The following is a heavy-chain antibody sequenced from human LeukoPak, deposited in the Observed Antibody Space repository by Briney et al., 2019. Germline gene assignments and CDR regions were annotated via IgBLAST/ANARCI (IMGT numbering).Heavy chain of an antibody. J-gene: IGHJ6*04. Sequence: PGGSLRLSCAASGFIFSVYEMYWVRQAPGKGLEWVSHISTSGTTRFYADSVKGRFTISRDNAKNSPFLQMNSLRAEDTAVYYCARGDPDTAMEYYYYGLDVWGKGTTVTVSS. CDR2: ISTSGTTR. CDR1: GFIFSVYE. V-gene: IGHV3-48*03. D-gene: IGHD5-18*01. CDR3: ARGDPDTAMEYYYYGLDV.